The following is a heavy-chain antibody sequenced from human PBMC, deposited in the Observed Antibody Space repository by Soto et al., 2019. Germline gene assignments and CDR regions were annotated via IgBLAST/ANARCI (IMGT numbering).Heavy chain of an antibody. D-gene: IGHD2-2*01. CDR3: ARDSKRGIVVVPAAMPGPTLYGMDV. V-gene: IGHV1-69*01. CDR1: GGTFSXYA. CDR2: XIPIFGTA. J-gene: IGHJ6*02. Sequence: KVSCKASGGTFSXYAISWVRQAPGQRLEWMGGXIPIFGTANYAQKFQGRVTITADESTSTAYMELSSLRSEDTAVYYCARDSKRGIVVVPAAMPGPTLYGMDVWGQGTTVTVSS.